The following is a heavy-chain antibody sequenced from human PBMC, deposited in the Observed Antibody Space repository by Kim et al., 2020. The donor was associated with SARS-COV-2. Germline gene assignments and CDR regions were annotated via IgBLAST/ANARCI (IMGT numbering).Heavy chain of an antibody. D-gene: IGHD3-10*01. Sequence: SETLSLTCAVYGGSFSGYYWSWIRQPPGKGLEWIGEINHSGSTNYNPSLKSRVTISVDTSKNQFSLKLSSVTAADTAVYYCARGNRGFGESNWFDPWGQGTLVTVSS. CDR2: INHSGST. J-gene: IGHJ5*02. CDR3: ARGNRGFGESNWFDP. CDR1: GGSFSGYY. V-gene: IGHV4-34*01.